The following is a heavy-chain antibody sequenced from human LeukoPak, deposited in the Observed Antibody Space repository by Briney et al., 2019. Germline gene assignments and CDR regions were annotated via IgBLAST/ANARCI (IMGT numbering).Heavy chain of an antibody. D-gene: IGHD1-26*01. V-gene: IGHV4-59*08. Sequence: ASETLSLTCTVSGGSISSYCWSWIRQPPGKGLEWIGYIYYSGSTNYNPSLKSRVTLSVDTSKNQFSLKLSSVTAADTAVYYCARHPPYSAFDYWGQGTLVPVSS. CDR3: ARHPPYSAFDY. CDR1: GGSISSYC. CDR2: IYYSGST. J-gene: IGHJ4*02.